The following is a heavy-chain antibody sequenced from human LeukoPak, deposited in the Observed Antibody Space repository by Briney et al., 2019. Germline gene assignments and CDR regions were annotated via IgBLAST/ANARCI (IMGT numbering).Heavy chain of an antibody. CDR3: ARRLLWFEATVNWFDP. J-gene: IGHJ5*02. D-gene: IGHD3-10*01. V-gene: IGHV4-39*07. CDR2: IYYSGST. Sequence: SETLSLTCTVSGGSISSSSYYWGWIRQPPGKGLEWIGSIYYSGSTYYNPSLKSRVTISVDTSKNQFSLKLSSVTAADTAVYYCARRLLWFEATVNWFDPWGQGTLVTVSS. CDR1: GGSISSSSYY.